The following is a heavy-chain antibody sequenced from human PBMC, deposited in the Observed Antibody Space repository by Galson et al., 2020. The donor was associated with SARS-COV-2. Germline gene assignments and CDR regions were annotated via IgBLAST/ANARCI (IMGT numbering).Heavy chain of an antibody. CDR2: IYGTGSAS. V-gene: IGHV3-23*01. CDR3: VKDLIPRNGLCDVLDV. J-gene: IGHJ3*01. CDR1: GFIFSNNS. D-gene: IGHD2-21*01. Sequence: GGSLRLACTASGFIFSNNSMSWVRQAPGKGLEWVSSIYGTGSASYSADSVNSRFSISRDDTKNTLFLQMTILRADATAIYYCVKDLIPRNGLCDVLDVWGQGSVVTVSS.